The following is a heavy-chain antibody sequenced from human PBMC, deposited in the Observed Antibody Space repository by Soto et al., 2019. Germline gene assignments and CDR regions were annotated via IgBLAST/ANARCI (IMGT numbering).Heavy chain of an antibody. CDR1: GFTFSSYA. Sequence: QVQLVESGGGVVQPGRSLRLSCAASGFTFSSYAMHWVRQAPGKGLEWVAVISYDGSNKYYADSVKGRFTISRDNSKNTRYLQMNSLRAEDTAVYYCAREDYYYDSSGYPLGYFQHWGQGTLVTVSS. CDR2: ISYDGSNK. J-gene: IGHJ1*01. CDR3: AREDYYYDSSGYPLGYFQH. V-gene: IGHV3-30-3*01. D-gene: IGHD3-22*01.